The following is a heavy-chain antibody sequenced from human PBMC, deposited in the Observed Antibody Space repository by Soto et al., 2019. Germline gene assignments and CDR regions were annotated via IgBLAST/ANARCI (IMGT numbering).Heavy chain of an antibody. D-gene: IGHD3-22*01. J-gene: IGHJ4*02. CDR1: EFTFSNYA. Sequence: GGSLRLSCAASEFTFSNYAMSWVRQAPGKGLEWVSAISYGGGTTYYADSVKGRFTISRDNSKNTLFLQMNSLRSEVTAVYYCAKNPGYYYDSTGYHFDYWGQGT. CDR3: AKNPGYYYDSTGYHFDY. CDR2: ISYGGGTT. V-gene: IGHV3-23*01.